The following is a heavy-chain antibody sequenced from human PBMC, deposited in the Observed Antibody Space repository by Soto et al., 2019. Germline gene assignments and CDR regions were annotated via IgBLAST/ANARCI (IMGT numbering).Heavy chain of an antibody. Sequence: QVQLVQSGAEVRKPGSSVKVSCKAPGGTFSTYIISWVRQAPGQGLEWMGRIIPIPDITNYAQKFQGRVTVTADRSTSTAYMELTSLKFEDRAVYYCARDRITTRGDAFDLWGQGTMVTVSS. CDR2: IIPIPDIT. CDR1: GGTFSTYI. CDR3: ARDRITTRGDAFDL. J-gene: IGHJ3*01. V-gene: IGHV1-69*08. D-gene: IGHD3-3*01.